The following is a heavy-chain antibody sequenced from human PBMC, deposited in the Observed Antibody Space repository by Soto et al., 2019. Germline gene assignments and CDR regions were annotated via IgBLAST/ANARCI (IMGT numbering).Heavy chain of an antibody. CDR2: IRTKTFGGTT. CDR1: GFTFGDSA. J-gene: IGHJ4*02. Sequence: QTGGSLRLSCHASGFTFGDSAMSWVRQAPGKGLEWLGFIRTKTFGGTTEYAASVKGRFIISRDDSQSVAYLQMNNLTFEDTAVYYCSRDMKYSYYYEAGHWGQGTLVTVSS. D-gene: IGHD4-4*01. CDR3: SRDMKYSYYYEAGH. V-gene: IGHV3-49*04.